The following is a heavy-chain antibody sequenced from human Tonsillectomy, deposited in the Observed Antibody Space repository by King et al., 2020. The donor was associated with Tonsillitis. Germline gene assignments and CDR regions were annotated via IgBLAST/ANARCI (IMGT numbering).Heavy chain of an antibody. CDR3: ARARYSNFAANYYYVDV. V-gene: IGHV4-61*02. J-gene: IGHJ6*03. Sequence: QMQLQESGPGLVKPSQTLSLSCTVSGGSIRGGSFYCTWIRQPAGKGLECIGRMHTSGTTNYSPPLRSRVTMSIDTSKSQFSLNLTSVTAADTAVYYCARARYSNFAANYYYVDVWGKGTTVTVSS. CDR1: GGSIRGGSFY. D-gene: IGHD4-11*01. CDR2: MHTSGTT.